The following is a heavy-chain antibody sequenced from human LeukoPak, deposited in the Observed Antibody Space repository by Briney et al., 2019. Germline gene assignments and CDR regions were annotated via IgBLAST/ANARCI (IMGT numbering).Heavy chain of an antibody. CDR2: IYYSGST. V-gene: IGHV4-59*08. Sequence: SETLSLTCTVSGGSLSSYYWSWLRQPPGKGLEWIGYIYYSGSTNYNPSPKSRVTISVDTSKNQLSLKLSSVTAADTAVYYCARLSLWELGGFDPWGQGTLVTVSS. J-gene: IGHJ5*02. CDR1: GGSLSSYY. CDR3: ARLSLWELGGFDP. D-gene: IGHD1-26*01.